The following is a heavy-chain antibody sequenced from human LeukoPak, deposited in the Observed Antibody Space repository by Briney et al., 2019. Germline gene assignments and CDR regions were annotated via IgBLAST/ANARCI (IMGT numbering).Heavy chain of an antibody. CDR2: INSDGSIT. J-gene: IGHJ4*02. V-gene: IGHV3-74*01. Sequence: GGSLRLSCAASGFTFTTYWMHWVRQAPGKGLVWVSHINSDGSITSYADSVKGRFTISRDNAKNTLYLQMNSLRAEDTAVYYCARGGPRRGAYFDYWGQGTLVTVSS. CDR3: ARGGPRRGAYFDY. CDR1: GFTFTTYW.